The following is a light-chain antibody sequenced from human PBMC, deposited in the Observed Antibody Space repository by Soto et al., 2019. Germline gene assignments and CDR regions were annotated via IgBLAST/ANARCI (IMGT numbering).Light chain of an antibody. CDR2: AAS. CDR1: QDIKDW. CDR3: QQYNIYPLT. V-gene: IGKV1D-16*01. J-gene: IGKJ4*01. Sequence: DVQMTQSPSSLSASVGDRVTITCRASQDIKDWLAWYQQKPAKAPKSLISAASNLQPGVPSRFSGSGSGTEFTLTITSLQPEDSATYYCQQYNIYPLTFDGGTKVEIE.